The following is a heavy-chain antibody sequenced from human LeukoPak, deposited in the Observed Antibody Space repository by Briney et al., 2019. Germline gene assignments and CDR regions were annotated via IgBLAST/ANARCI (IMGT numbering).Heavy chain of an antibody. CDR1: GFTFSSYG. J-gene: IGHJ5*02. CDR2: IWSDGSNK. V-gene: IGHV3-33*01. CDR3: ARGASIAAAGTGEKSNWFDP. D-gene: IGHD6-13*01. Sequence: GRSLRLSCAASGFTFSSYGMHWVRQAPGKGLEWVAVIWSDGSNKYHADSVKGRFTISRDNSKNTLYLQMNSLRVEDTAVYYCARGASIAAAGTGEKSNWFDPWGQGTLVTVSS.